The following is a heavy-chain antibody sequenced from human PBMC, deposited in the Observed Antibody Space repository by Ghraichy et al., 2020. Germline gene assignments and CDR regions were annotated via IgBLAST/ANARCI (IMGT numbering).Heavy chain of an antibody. Sequence: GESLNISCKGSGYSFTSYWIGWVRQMPGKGLEWMGIIYPGDSDTRYSPSFQGQVTISADKSISTAYLQWSSLKASDTAMYYCARLSSSLELPKTYYFDYWGQGTLVTVSS. CDR1: GYSFTSYW. J-gene: IGHJ4*02. D-gene: IGHD1-7*01. CDR3: ARLSSSLELPKTYYFDY. CDR2: IYPGDSDT. V-gene: IGHV5-51*01.